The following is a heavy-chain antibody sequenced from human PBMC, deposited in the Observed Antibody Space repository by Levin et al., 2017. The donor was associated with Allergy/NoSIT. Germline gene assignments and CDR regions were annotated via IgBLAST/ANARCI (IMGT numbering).Heavy chain of an antibody. V-gene: IGHV3-74*01. CDR3: AREDIAAAGYFDY. Sequence: GESLKISCAASGITFSNYWMHWVRQAPGKGLVWVSRLRGDGSSTFYADSVKGRFTISRDNAKNTLYQRMSSLRAEDTAVYYCAREDIAAAGYFDYWGQGTLVTVSS. CDR1: GITFSNYW. D-gene: IGHD6-13*01. J-gene: IGHJ4*02. CDR2: LRGDGSST.